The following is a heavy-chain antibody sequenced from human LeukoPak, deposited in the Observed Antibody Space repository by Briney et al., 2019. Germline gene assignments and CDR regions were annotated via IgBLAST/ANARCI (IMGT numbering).Heavy chain of an antibody. CDR1: GGSLSDFW. D-gene: IGHD2-15*01. CDR2: FYYSRRTSWST. J-gene: IGHJ6*03. CDR3: VRENGVADDKATIAKFSKTQGKYYYYMDV. V-gene: IGHV4-59*01. Sequence: SETLSLTCTVSGGSLSDFWGTWIRQPPGKGPEWIGGFYYSRRTSWSTYYKPGLKRRVTISVDSSKKQFSLKLALVTAAAAAVYYRVRENGVADDKATIAKFSKTQGKYYYYMDVWGKGTTVTVSS.